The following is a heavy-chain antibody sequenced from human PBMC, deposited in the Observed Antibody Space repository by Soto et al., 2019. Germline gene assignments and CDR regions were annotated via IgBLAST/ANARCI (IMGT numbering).Heavy chain of an antibody. CDR1: GGSISSGDYY. V-gene: IGHV4-30-4*01. CDR3: VRVSSPSELEGPDY. CDR2: IYYSGST. J-gene: IGHJ4*02. D-gene: IGHD2-2*01. Sequence: PSETLSLTCTVSGGSISSGDYYWSWIRQPPGKGLEWIGYIYYSGSTYYNPSLKSRVTISVDTSKNQFSLKLSSVTAADTAVHYCVRVSSPSELEGPDYWVQGLRVSV.